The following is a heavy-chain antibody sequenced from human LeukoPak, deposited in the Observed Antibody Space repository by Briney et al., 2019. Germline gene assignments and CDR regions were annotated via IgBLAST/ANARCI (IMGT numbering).Heavy chain of an antibody. CDR1: GFTFSSYS. Sequence: GGSLRLSCAASGFTFSSYSMNWVRQAPGKGLEWVSSISSSSSYIYYADSVKGRFTISRDNAKNSLYLQMNSLRAEDTAVYYCARVPLNNWFDPWGQGTLVTVSS. V-gene: IGHV3-21*01. CDR3: ARVPLNNWFDP. CDR2: ISSSSSYI. J-gene: IGHJ5*02.